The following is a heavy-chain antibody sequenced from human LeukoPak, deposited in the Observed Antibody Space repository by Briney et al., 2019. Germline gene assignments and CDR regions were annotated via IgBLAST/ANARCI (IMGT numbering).Heavy chain of an antibody. Sequence: ASVKVSCKASGYTFTSYAIHWVRQAPGHRLEWMGWINAGNGNTKYSQKFQGRVTITGDTSASTAYMELSSLRSEDTAVYYCARASRAYMIVVVKDRDYFDYWGQGTLVTVSS. CDR1: GYTFTSYA. CDR3: ARASRAYMIVVVKDRDYFDY. D-gene: IGHD3-22*01. CDR2: INAGNGNT. V-gene: IGHV1-3*01. J-gene: IGHJ4*02.